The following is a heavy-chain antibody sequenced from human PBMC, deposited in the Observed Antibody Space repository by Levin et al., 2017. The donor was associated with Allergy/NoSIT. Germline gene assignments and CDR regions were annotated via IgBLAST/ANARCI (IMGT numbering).Heavy chain of an antibody. CDR3: AREYYDSSGYPTFDY. D-gene: IGHD3-22*01. CDR1: GFTFSSYA. V-gene: IGHV3-30*04. CDR2: ISYDGSNK. Sequence: PGGSLRLSCAASGFTFSSYAMHWVRQAPGKGLEWVAVISYDGSNKYYADSVKGRFTISRDNSKNTLYLQMNSLRAEDTAVYYCAREYYDSSGYPTFDYWGQGTLVTVSS. J-gene: IGHJ4*02.